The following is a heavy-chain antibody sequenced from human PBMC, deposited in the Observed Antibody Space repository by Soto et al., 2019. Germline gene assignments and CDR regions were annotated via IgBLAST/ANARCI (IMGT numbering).Heavy chain of an antibody. CDR2: ISYDGSNK. J-gene: IGHJ4*02. Sequence: PGGSLRLSCAASGFTFSSYGMHWVRQAPGKGLEWVAVISYDGSNKYYADSVKGRFTISRDNSKNTLYLQMNSLRAEDTAVYYCAKSETGSYYYDSSGYLDYYFDYWGQGTLVTVSS. V-gene: IGHV3-30*18. CDR3: AKSETGSYYYDSSGYLDYYFDY. CDR1: GFTFSSYG. D-gene: IGHD3-22*01.